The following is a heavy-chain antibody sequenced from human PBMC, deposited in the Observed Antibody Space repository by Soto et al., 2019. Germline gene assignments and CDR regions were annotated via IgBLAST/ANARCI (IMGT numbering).Heavy chain of an antibody. J-gene: IGHJ5*02. CDR1: GYTFTSYG. CDR3: ARVLPAFDP. CDR2: INAYNGST. Sequence: QVQLVQSGAEVKKPGASVKVSCKASGYTFTSYGISWVRQAPGQGLEWMGWINAYNGSTNYAQKLQGRVTMTTATPSTTADLELRSLRSNDTAVYFCARVLPAFDPWGQGTLVTVSS. V-gene: IGHV1-18*01.